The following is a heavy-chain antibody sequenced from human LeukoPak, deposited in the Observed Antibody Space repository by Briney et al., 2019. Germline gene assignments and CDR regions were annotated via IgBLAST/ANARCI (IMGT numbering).Heavy chain of an antibody. CDR1: GGSISSYY. CDR2: INHSGST. V-gene: IGHV4-34*01. CDR3: ARGRTAAAGTFRWFDP. Sequence: PSETLSLTCTVSGGSISSYYWSWIRQPPGKGLEWIGEINHSGSTNYNPSLKSRVTISVDTSKNQFSLKLSSVTAADTAVYYCARGRTAAAGTFRWFDPWGQGTLVTVSS. J-gene: IGHJ5*02. D-gene: IGHD6-13*01.